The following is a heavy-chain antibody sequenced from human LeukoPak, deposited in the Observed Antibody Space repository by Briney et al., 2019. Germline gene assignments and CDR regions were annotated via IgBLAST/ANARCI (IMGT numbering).Heavy chain of an antibody. D-gene: IGHD3-10*01. CDR2: IYYSGST. Sequence: PSETLSLTCTVSGGSISSYYWSWIRRPPGKGLEWIGYIYYSGSTNYNPSLKSRDTISVDTSKNQFSLKLSSVTAADTAVYYCARGGITWTYWGQGTLVTVSS. V-gene: IGHV4-59*08. CDR3: ARGGITWTY. J-gene: IGHJ4*02. CDR1: GGSISSYY.